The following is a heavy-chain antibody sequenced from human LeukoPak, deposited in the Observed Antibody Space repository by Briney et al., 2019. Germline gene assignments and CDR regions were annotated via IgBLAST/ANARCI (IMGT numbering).Heavy chain of an antibody. Sequence: PGGSLRLSCAASGFTFSSSAMSWVRQAPGRRLEWVSAISNNGGYTYYADSVKGRFTISRDDSRNTLYLQMNSLRGDDTAVYYCAKDVGKWESLHFFDYWGQGTLVTVSS. V-gene: IGHV3-23*01. D-gene: IGHD1-26*01. CDR3: AKDVGKWESLHFFDY. CDR2: ISNNGGYT. J-gene: IGHJ4*02. CDR1: GFTFSSSA.